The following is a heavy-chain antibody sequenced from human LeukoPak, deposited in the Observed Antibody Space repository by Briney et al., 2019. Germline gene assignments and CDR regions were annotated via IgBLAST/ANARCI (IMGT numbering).Heavy chain of an antibody. V-gene: IGHV1-2*02. J-gene: IGHJ4*02. CDR3: ARELNYDSSGYYFDY. CDR2: INPNSGGT. D-gene: IGHD3-22*01. CDR1: GYTFTGYF. Sequence: GASVKLSCKASGYTFTGYFMHWVRQAPGQGLEWMGWINPNSGGTNYAQKFQGRVTMTRDTSISTAYMELSRLRSDDTAVYYCARELNYDSSGYYFDYWGQGTLVTVSS.